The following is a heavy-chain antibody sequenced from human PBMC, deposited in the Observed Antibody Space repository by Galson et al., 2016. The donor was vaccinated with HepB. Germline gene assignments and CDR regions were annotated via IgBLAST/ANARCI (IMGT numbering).Heavy chain of an antibody. CDR3: ARANYYGSGSYMGSWVDP. V-gene: IGHV4-31*03. Sequence: TLSLTCTVSGGSIRSGGYYWSWIRQYPGKGLEWIGCIYYSGSTYYNPSLKIRVTISLDTSNNQFSLKLSSVTAADTAVYYCARANYYGSGSYMGSWVDPWGQGTLVTVSS. J-gene: IGHJ5*02. D-gene: IGHD3-10*01. CDR1: GGSIRSGGYY. CDR2: IYYSGST.